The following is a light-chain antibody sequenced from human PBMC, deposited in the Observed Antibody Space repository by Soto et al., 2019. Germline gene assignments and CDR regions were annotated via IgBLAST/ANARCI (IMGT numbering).Light chain of an antibody. Sequence: EIVMTQSPATLSVSPGERATLSCRASQSVSIYLAWYQQKPGQAPRLLIFGASTRATGIPARFSGSGSGAEFTLTISSQQSEDFAVYYCHQYNNWPHTFGQGTKVEIK. CDR3: HQYNNWPHT. CDR2: GAS. V-gene: IGKV3-15*01. J-gene: IGKJ1*01. CDR1: QSVSIY.